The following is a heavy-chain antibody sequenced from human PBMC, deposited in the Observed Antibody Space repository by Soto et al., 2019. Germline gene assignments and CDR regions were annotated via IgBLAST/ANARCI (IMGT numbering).Heavy chain of an antibody. J-gene: IGHJ5*02. V-gene: IGHV4-31*03. CDR3: ARSVFP. CDR1: GGSISTGGYY. Sequence: QVQLQESGPGLVKPSQTLSLTCTVSGGSISTGGYYWNWIRQHPGKGLEWIGYFYYSGSTYYNPTLKSRVTNAVNTSKNQFSLKLSSVTAADTAGYYCARSVFPWGQGTLVTVSS. CDR2: FYYSGST.